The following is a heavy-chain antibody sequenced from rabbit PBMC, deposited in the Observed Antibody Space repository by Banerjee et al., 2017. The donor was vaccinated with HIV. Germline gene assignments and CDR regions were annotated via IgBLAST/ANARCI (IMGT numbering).Heavy chain of an antibody. Sequence: QQQLEESGGGLVKPGASLTLTCKASGIDFSSYMCWVRQAPGKGLELIACIGTSSANTWYASWVNGRFTISKTSSTTVTLQMTSLTVADTATYFCTRYHGGSSHYTDYFDLWGPGTLVTVS. CDR3: TRYHGGSSHYTDYFDL. V-gene: IGHV1S43*01. J-gene: IGHJ4*01. CDR2: IGTSSANT. CDR1: GIDFSSY. D-gene: IGHD8-1*01.